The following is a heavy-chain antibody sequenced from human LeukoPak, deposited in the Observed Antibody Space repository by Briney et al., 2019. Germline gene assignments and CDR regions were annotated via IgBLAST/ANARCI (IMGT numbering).Heavy chain of an antibody. CDR3: ARVPRRGDQFDP. V-gene: IGHV1-8*01. CDR1: GYTFTSYD. J-gene: IGHJ5*02. Sequence: ASVNVSCKASGYTFTSYDINWVRQATGQGLEWMGWMNPQSGDTDYAQKFQGRVTMTRSPSITTAYMELTSLTYEDTAVYYCARVPRRGDQFDPWGQGTLVTVSS. CDR2: MNPQSGDT. D-gene: IGHD3-10*01.